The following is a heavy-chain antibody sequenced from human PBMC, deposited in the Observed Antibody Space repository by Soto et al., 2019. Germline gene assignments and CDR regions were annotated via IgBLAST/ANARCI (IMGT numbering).Heavy chain of an antibody. CDR3: ARGHGLVVVAATVHIAFDI. Sequence: EVQLVESGGGLVKPGGSLRLSCAASGFTFSSYSMNWVRQAPGKGLEWVSSISSSSSYIYYADSVKGRFTISRDNAKNSQYLQMNSLRAEDTAVYYCARGHGLVVVAATVHIAFDIWGQGTMVTVSS. D-gene: IGHD2-15*01. CDR1: GFTFSSYS. J-gene: IGHJ3*02. CDR2: ISSSSSYI. V-gene: IGHV3-21*01.